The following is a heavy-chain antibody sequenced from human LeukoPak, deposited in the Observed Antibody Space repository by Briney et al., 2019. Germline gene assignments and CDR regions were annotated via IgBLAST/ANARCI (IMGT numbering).Heavy chain of an antibody. CDR1: GGSFSGYY. CDR3: ARERTDYYGSGSYYNRHYYYMDV. J-gene: IGHJ6*03. V-gene: IGHV4-34*01. Sequence: PSETLSLTCAVYGGSFSGYYWSWIRQPPGKGLEWIGEINHSGSTNYNPSLKSRVTISVDTSKNQFSLKLSSVTAADTAVYYCARERTDYYGSGSYYNRHYYYMDVWGKGTTVTISS. D-gene: IGHD3-10*01. CDR2: INHSGST.